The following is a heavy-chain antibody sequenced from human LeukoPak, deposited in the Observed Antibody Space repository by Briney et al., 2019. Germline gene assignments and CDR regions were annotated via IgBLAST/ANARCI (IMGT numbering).Heavy chain of an antibody. CDR1: GFNFTSYW. D-gene: IGHD6-13*01. CDR3: AKPARVGAVDY. Sequence: GGSLRLSCAASGFNFTSYWMHWVRQAPGKGLEWVSRINSDGSSTSYADSVKGRFTISRDNSKNTLYLQMNSLRAEDTAKYYCAKPARVGAVDYWGQGTLVTVSS. CDR2: INSDGSST. V-gene: IGHV3-74*01. J-gene: IGHJ4*02.